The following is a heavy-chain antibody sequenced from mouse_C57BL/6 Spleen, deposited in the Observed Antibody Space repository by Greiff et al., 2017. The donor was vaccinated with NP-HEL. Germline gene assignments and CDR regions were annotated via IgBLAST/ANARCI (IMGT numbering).Heavy chain of an antibody. CDR3: ARPYYGSSPHYYAMDY. D-gene: IGHD1-1*01. Sequence: EVKLVESGGDLVKPGGSLKLSCAASGFTFSSYGMSWVRQTPDKRLEWVATISSGGSYTYYPDSVKGRFTISRDNAKNTLYLQMSSLKSEDTAMYYCARPYYGSSPHYYAMDYWGPGTSVTVSS. CDR1: GFTFSSYG. CDR2: ISSGGSYT. V-gene: IGHV5-6*01. J-gene: IGHJ4*01.